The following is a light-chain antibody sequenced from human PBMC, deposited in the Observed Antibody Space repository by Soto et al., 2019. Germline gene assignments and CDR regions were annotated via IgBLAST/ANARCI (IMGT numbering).Light chain of an antibody. Sequence: DIQMTQSPPSLSASVGDRVTITCRASQSISGYLNWYQQKPGKAPKLLIYAASSLQSGVPSRFSGSGSGTDFTLTISSLQPEDFATYYCQQSYSTPWTFGQGTKVEIK. CDR3: QQSYSTPWT. CDR1: QSISGY. J-gene: IGKJ1*01. CDR2: AAS. V-gene: IGKV1-39*01.